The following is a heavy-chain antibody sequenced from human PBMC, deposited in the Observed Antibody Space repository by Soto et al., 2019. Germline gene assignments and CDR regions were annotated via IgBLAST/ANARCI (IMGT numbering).Heavy chain of an antibody. D-gene: IGHD3-10*01. V-gene: IGHV3-23*01. J-gene: IGHJ3*02. CDR1: GFTFSSYA. Sequence: GGSLRLSCAASGFTFSSYAMSWVRQAPGKGLEWVSAISGSGGSTYYADSVKGRFTISRDNSKNTLYLQMNSLRAEDTAVYYCEFTRRKKGGITMVRGVILGAFDIWGQGTMVTVSS. CDR2: ISGSGGST. CDR3: EFTRRKKGGITMVRGVILGAFDI.